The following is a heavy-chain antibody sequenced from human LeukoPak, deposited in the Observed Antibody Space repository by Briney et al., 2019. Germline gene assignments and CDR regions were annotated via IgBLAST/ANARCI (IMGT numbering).Heavy chain of an antibody. CDR3: AKEGGRFLEWLLYAGGVDY. J-gene: IGHJ4*02. D-gene: IGHD3-3*01. Sequence: GGSLRLSCAASGFTFSSYAMSWVRQAPVKGLEWVSAISGSGGSTYYADSVKGRFTISRDNSKNTLYLQMNSLRAEDTAVYYCAKEGGRFLEWLLYAGGVDYWGQGTLVTVSS. CDR1: GFTFSSYA. CDR2: ISGSGGST. V-gene: IGHV3-23*01.